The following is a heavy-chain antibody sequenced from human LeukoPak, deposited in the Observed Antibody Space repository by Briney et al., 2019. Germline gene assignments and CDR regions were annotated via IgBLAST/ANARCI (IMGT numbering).Heavy chain of an antibody. J-gene: IGHJ5*02. D-gene: IGHD4-23*01. V-gene: IGHV4-4*07. CDR2: IYTSGST. Sequence: LETLSLTCAVSGYSISSGSYWSWIRQPAGKGLEWIGRIYTSGSTNYNPSLKSRVTMSVDTSKNQFSLKLSSVTAADTAVYYCARVGYGGKVDWFDPWGQGTLVTVSS. CDR1: GYSISSGSY. CDR3: ARVGYGGKVDWFDP.